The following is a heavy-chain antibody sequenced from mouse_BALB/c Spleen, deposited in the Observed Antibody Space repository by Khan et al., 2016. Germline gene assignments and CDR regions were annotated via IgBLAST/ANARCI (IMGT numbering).Heavy chain of an antibody. CDR3: ARLHYYGYMNY. D-gene: IGHD1-2*01. V-gene: IGHV4-1*02. CDR2: INPDSSTI. J-gene: IGHJ2*01. Sequence: EVKLLESGGGLVQPGGSLKLSCAASGFDFSRYWMSWVRQAPGKGLEWIGEINPDSSTINYTPSLKDKFIISRDNAKNTLYLQRSKVRSEDKALYYCARLHYYGYMNYWGQGTTLTVSS. CDR1: GFDFSRYW.